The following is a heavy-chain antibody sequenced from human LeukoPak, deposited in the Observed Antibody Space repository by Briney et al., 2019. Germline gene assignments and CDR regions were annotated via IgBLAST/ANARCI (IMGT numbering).Heavy chain of an antibody. V-gene: IGHV7-4-1*02. CDR3: ARDMSTVYYDSSGYYGTFDY. CDR1: GYTFTSYG. D-gene: IGHD3-22*01. J-gene: IGHJ4*02. CDR2: INTNTGNP. Sequence: GASVKVSCKASGYTFTSYGISWVRQAPGQGLEWMGWINTNTGNPTYAQGFTGRFVFSLDTSVSTAYLQISSLKAEDTAVYYCARDMSTVYYDSSGYYGTFDYWGQGTLVTVSS.